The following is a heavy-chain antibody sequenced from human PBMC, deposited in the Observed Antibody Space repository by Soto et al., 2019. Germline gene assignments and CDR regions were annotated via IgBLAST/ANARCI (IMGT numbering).Heavy chain of an antibody. Sequence: SETLSLTCAVSGGSISSYYGSWIRQPPGKGLEWIVHIYYSGSTNYNPSLKSRVTISVDTSKNQFSLKLSSVTAADTAVYYCARAEVGIAAAYYYYYMDVWGKGTTVTVSS. V-gene: IGHV4-59*01. CDR2: IYYSGST. J-gene: IGHJ6*03. CDR3: ARAEVGIAAAYYYYYMDV. CDR1: GGSISSYY. D-gene: IGHD6-13*01.